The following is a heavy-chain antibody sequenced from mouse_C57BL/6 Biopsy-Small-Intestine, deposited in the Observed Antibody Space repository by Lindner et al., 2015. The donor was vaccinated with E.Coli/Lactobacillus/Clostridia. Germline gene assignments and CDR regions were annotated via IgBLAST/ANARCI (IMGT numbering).Heavy chain of an antibody. J-gene: IGHJ2*01. Sequence: VQLQESGPELVKPGASVKISCKASGYSFTGYYMNWVKQSPEKSLEWIGEINPSTGGTTYNQKFKAKATLTVDKSSSTAYMQLKSLTSEDSAVYYCARRHSSGPFDYWGQGTTLTVSS. D-gene: IGHD3-1*01. CDR3: ARRHSSGPFDY. V-gene: IGHV1-42*01. CDR1: GYSFTGYY. CDR2: INPSTGGT.